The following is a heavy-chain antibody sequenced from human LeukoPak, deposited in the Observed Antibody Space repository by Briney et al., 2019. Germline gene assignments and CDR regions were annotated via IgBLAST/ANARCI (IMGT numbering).Heavy chain of an antibody. CDR3: ARSMRGMGATTGDFDY. J-gene: IGHJ4*01. D-gene: IGHD1-26*01. V-gene: IGHV1-18*01. CDR1: GYTFSSYG. Sequence: ASVKVSCKATGYTFSSYGISWVRQAPGQGLEWMGWISAYNGNTNYAQKLQGRVTMTTDTSTSTAYMELRSLRSDDTAVYYCARSMRGMGATTGDFDYWGQGTLVTVSS. CDR2: ISAYNGNT.